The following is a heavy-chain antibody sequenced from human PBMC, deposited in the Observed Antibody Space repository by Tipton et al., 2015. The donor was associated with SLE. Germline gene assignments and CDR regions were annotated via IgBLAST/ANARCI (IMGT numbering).Heavy chain of an antibody. D-gene: IGHD5-24*01. V-gene: IGHV4-59*01. J-gene: IGHJ3*02. CDR1: GGPIGGYY. CDR2: IRYSGST. CDR3: TKDIGWLQLGHAFDI. Sequence: TLSLTCTVSGGPIGGYYWSWIRQLPGKGLEWVGYIRYSGSTSYNPSLRSRVITSLDMSKKQFSLKVTSVTAEDTALYYCTKDIGWLQLGHAFDIWGQGTMVTVS.